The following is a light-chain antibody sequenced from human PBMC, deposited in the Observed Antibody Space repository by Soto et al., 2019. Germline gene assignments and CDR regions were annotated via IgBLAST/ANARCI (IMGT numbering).Light chain of an antibody. J-gene: IGKJ5*01. V-gene: IGKV1-5*01. Sequence: DIRMTQSPSTLSASVGDSVTITCRASQNIDNLLAWYQQKPGQAPKVVIFDGSRLETGVPSRFSGSGSGTYFSFTISSLQPEDFATYYCQQYSNLITFGQGTRLE. CDR3: QQYSNLIT. CDR2: DGS. CDR1: QNIDNL.